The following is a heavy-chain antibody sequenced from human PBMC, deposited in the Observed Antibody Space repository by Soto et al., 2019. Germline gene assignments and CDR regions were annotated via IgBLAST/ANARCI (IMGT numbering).Heavy chain of an antibody. D-gene: IGHD6-13*01. CDR2: ISSSSSYI. Sequence: EVQLVESGGGLVKPGGSLRLSCAASGFTFSSYSMNWVRQAPGKGLEWVSSISSSSSYIYYADSVKGRFTISRDNAKNSLYLQMNSLRAEDTAVYYCARDRVAAASTYFDYWGQGTLVTVSS. J-gene: IGHJ4*02. CDR3: ARDRVAAASTYFDY. CDR1: GFTFSSYS. V-gene: IGHV3-21*01.